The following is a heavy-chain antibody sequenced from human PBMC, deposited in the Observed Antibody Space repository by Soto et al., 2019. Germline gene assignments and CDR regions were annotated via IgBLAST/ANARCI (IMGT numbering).Heavy chain of an antibody. D-gene: IGHD2-8*01. J-gene: IGHJ6*02. CDR3: ASLFIRSQWRYGMDV. Sequence: QVQLVQSGAEVKKPGASVKVSCKASGYTFTSYGISWVRQAPGQGLEWMGWISAYNGNTNYAQKPQGRVPMTTDPSTSTAYMELRSLRSDDTGVYYCASLFIRSQWRYGMDVWGQGTTVTVSS. CDR2: ISAYNGNT. CDR1: GYTFTSYG. V-gene: IGHV1-18*01.